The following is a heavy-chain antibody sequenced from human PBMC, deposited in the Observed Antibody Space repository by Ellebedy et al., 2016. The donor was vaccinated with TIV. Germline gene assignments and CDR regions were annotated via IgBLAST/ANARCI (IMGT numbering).Heavy chain of an antibody. J-gene: IGHJ4*02. Sequence: GGSLRLSCAASGFTFSRYAIHWVRQAPGKGLEWEALISYNGRHKKYADSVKGRFTISRDNSKNTLYLQMNSLRAEDTAVYFGAREGEGDGYNFDYWGQGTLVTVSS. V-gene: IGHV3-30*04. CDR1: GFTFSRYA. CDR3: AREGEGDGYNFDY. CDR2: ISYNGRHK. D-gene: IGHD5-24*01.